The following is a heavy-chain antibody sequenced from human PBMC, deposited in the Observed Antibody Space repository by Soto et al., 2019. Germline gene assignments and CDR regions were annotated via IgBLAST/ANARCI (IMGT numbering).Heavy chain of an antibody. CDR1: GGSISSGGYY. D-gene: IGHD3-10*01. CDR3: AHGGSGSYYTN. J-gene: IGHJ4*02. V-gene: IGHV4-31*03. CDR2: IYYSGST. Sequence: QVQLQESGPGLVKPSQTLSLTCTVSGGSISSGGYYWSWIRQHPGKGLEWIGYIYYSGSTYYTPSLKRRVTISVDTSKNQFSLKLSSVTAADTAVYYCAHGGSGSYYTNWGQGTLVTVSS.